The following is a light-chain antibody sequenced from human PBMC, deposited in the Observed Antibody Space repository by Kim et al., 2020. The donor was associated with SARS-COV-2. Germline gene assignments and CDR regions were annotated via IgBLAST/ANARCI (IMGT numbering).Light chain of an antibody. V-gene: IGLV2-14*01. CDR3: SSYTSSSTPG. CDR2: DVS. J-gene: IGLJ3*02. CDR1: SSDVGGYNY. Sequence: QSVLTQPASVSGSPGQSITISCTGTSSDVGGYNYVSWYQQHPGKAPKLMIYDVSKRPSGVSNRFSGSKSGNTASLTISGLQAEDEADYYCSSYTSSSTPGFGGGTQLTVL.